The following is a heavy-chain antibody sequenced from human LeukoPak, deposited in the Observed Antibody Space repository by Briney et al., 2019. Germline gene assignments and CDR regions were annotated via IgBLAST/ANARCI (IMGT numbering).Heavy chain of an antibody. CDR1: GFTFSSYE. D-gene: IGHD6-19*01. V-gene: IGHV3-48*03. CDR3: ARDRSGWYYFDY. J-gene: IGHJ4*02. Sequence: GGSLRPSCAASGFTFSSYEMNWVRQAPGKGLEWVSYISSSGSTIYYADSVKGRFTISRDNAKNSLYLQMNSLRAEDTAVYYCARDRSGWYYFDYWGQGTLVTVSS. CDR2: ISSSGSTI.